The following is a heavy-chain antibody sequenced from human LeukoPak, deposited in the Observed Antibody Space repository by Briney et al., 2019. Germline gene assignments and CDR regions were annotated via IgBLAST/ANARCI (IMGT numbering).Heavy chain of an antibody. Sequence: SQTLSLTCTVSGGSISSGGYYWSWIRQPPGKGLEWIGYIYHSGSTYYNPSLKSRVTISVDRSKNQFSLKLSSVTAADTAVYYCARSITGCFDYWGQGTLVTVSS. CDR1: GGSISSGGYY. J-gene: IGHJ4*02. V-gene: IGHV4-30-2*01. CDR2: IYHSGST. D-gene: IGHD1-20*01. CDR3: ARSITGCFDY.